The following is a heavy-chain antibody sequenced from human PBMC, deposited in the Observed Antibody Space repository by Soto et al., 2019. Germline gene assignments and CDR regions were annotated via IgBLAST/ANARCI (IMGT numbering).Heavy chain of an antibody. Sequence: SETLSLTCTVSGGSIRRNYWSWIRQPPGRGLEWIGYIYYTGSTNYNPSLKSRVTISVDTSKNQFSLKLSSVTAADTAVYYCVKGGSSKFDPWGQGTLVTVS. D-gene: IGHD1-26*01. V-gene: IGHV4-59*01. CDR1: GGSIRRNY. J-gene: IGHJ5*02. CDR2: IYYTGST. CDR3: VKGGSSKFDP.